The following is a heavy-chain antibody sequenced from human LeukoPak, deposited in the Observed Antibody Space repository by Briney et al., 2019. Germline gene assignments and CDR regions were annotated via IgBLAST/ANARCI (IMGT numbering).Heavy chain of an antibody. J-gene: IGHJ4*02. CDR1: GGSFSGYY. D-gene: IGHD3-22*01. CDR2: INHSGST. Sequence: PSETLSLTRAVYGGSFSGYYWSWIRQPPGKGLEWIGEINHSGSTNYNLSLKSRVTISVDTSKNQFSLKLSSVTAADTAVYYCAREGTYYYDSSGYSPLDFWGQGTLVTVSS. V-gene: IGHV4-34*01. CDR3: AREGTYYYDSSGYSPLDF.